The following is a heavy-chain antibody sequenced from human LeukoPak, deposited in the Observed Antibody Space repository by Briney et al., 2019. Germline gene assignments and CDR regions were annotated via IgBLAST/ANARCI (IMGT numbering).Heavy chain of an antibody. Sequence: GGSLRLSCAASGFTFDDYAMHWVRQAPGKGLEWVSGISWNSGSIGYADSVKGRFTISRDNSKNTLYLQMNSLRAEDTAVYYCAREWEMAFDYWGQGTLVTVSS. CDR3: AREWEMAFDY. D-gene: IGHD5-24*01. CDR2: ISWNSGSI. CDR1: GFTFDDYA. V-gene: IGHV3-9*01. J-gene: IGHJ4*02.